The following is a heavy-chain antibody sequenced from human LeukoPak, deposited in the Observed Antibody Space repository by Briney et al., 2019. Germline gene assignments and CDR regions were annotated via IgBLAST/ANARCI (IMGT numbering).Heavy chain of an antibody. J-gene: IGHJ4*02. D-gene: IGHD1-26*01. CDR1: GFTFSSYG. Sequence: GGSLRLSCAASGFTFSSYGMHWVRQAPGKGLEWVAVIWYDGSNKYYADSVKGRFTISRDNSKNTLYLQMSSLRAEDTAVYYCARDKGIVGATIDYWGQGTLVTVSS. CDR3: ARDKGIVGATIDY. V-gene: IGHV3-33*01. CDR2: IWYDGSNK.